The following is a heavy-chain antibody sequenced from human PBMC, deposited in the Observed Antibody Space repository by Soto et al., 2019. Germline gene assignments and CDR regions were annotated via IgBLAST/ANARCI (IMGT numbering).Heavy chain of an antibody. CDR2: ISYDGSNK. CDR3: ANSPNYYDSSGGQTPTYNFDY. D-gene: IGHD3-22*01. V-gene: IGHV3-30*18. J-gene: IGHJ4*02. Sequence: GGSLRLSCAASGFTFSSYGMHWVRQAPGKGLEWVAVISYDGSNKYYADSVKGRFTISRDNSKNTLYLQMNSLRAEDTAVYYCANSPNYYDSSGGQTPTYNFDYWGQGT. CDR1: GFTFSSYG.